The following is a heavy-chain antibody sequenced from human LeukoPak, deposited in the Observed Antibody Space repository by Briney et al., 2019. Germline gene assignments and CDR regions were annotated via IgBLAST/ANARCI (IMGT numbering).Heavy chain of an antibody. CDR2: INHSGST. J-gene: IGHJ6*03. CDR1: GGSFSGYY. D-gene: IGHD2-15*01. Sequence: SETLSLTCAVYGGSFSGYYWSWIRQPPGKGLEWIGEINHSGSTNYNPSLKSRVTTSVDTSKNQFSLKLSSVTAADTAVYYCARGGGYYYYYYMDVWGKGTTVTVSS. CDR3: ARGGGYYYYYYMDV. V-gene: IGHV4-34*01.